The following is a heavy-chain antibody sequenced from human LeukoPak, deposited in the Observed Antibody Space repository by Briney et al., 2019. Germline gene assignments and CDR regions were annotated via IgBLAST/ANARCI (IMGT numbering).Heavy chain of an antibody. V-gene: IGHV3-20*01. D-gene: IGHD3-10*01. Sequence: GGSLRLSCAASGFTFDDYGMSWVRHIPGKRLEWVSGINWNGGSTGYADSVKGRFTISRDNAKNSLYLQMNSLKAEDTALYHCGRREGLGSQGIDYWGQGTLVTVSS. CDR1: GFTFDDYG. CDR2: INWNGGST. J-gene: IGHJ4*02. CDR3: GRREGLGSQGIDY.